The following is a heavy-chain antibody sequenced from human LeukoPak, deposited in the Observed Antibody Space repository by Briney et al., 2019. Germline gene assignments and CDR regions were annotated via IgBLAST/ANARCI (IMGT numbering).Heavy chain of an antibody. J-gene: IGHJ6*03. Sequence: GGSLRLSCAASGFTFSSFSMNWVRQAPGKGLEWVSYISSTSSTIYYADSVKGRFTISRDNSKNTLYLQMNSLRMEDMAVYYCAKGSPNQYGFFLGAVGGYLDVWGKGTTVTISS. CDR3: AKGSPNQYGFFLGAVGGYLDV. CDR2: ISSTSSTI. V-gene: IGHV3-48*01. CDR1: GFTFSSFS. D-gene: IGHD3/OR15-3a*01.